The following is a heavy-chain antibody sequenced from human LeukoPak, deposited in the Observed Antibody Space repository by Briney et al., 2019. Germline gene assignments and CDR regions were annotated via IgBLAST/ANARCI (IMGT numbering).Heavy chain of an antibody. CDR2: IIPIFGTA. CDR3: ARVTTDHLNYDILTGYYYFDY. J-gene: IGHJ4*02. CDR1: GGTFSSYA. Sequence: SVKVSCNASGGTFSSYAISWVRQAPGQGLEWMGGIIPIFGTANYAQKFQGRVTITADESTSTAYMELRSLRSDDTAVYYCARVTTDHLNYDILTGYYYFDYWGQGTLVTVSS. D-gene: IGHD3-9*01. V-gene: IGHV1-69*01.